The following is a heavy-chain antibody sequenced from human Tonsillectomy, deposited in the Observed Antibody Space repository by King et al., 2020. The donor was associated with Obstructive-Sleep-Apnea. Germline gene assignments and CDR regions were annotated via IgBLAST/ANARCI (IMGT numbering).Heavy chain of an antibody. D-gene: IGHD1-26*01. CDR1: GFTFSNYA. CDR3: ARTTPFDY. J-gene: IGHJ4*02. CDR2: ISYDGTNT. Sequence: VQLVESGGGVVQPGRSLRLSCAASGFTFSNYAMHWVRQAPGEGLEWVAVISYDGTNTYYADSVQGRFTISRDNSKNTLYLQGNSLRAEDTALYYCARTTPFDYWGQGTLVTVSS. V-gene: IGHV3-30*04.